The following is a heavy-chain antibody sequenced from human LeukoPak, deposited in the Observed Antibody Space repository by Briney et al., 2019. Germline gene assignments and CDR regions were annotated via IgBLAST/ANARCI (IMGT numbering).Heavy chain of an antibody. CDR3: ARGQPVGGTRDPFDY. CDR2: INPSGGST. V-gene: IGHV1-46*01. CDR1: GYTFTNYY. Sequence: ASVKASCKASGYTFTNYYMHWVREAPGHRLKCMGIINPSGGSTSYAQNFQERVTMTRDTSTSTVYMGLSSLRSEDTAVYYCARGQPVGGTRDPFDYWGQGTLVTVSS. D-gene: IGHD6-19*01. J-gene: IGHJ4*02.